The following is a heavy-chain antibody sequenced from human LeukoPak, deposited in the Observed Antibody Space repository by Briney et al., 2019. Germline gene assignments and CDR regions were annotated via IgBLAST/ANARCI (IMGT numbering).Heavy chain of an antibody. CDR1: GFTFSSYS. J-gene: IGHJ3*02. D-gene: IGHD6-6*01. V-gene: IGHV3-48*01. CDR3: ARVPRSDIAARPEGAFDI. Sequence: PGGSLRLSCAASGFTFSSYSMNWVRQAPGKGLEWVSYISSSSSTIYYADSVKGRFTISRDNAKNSLYLQMNSLRAEDTAVYYCARVPRSDIAARPEGAFDIWGQGTMVTVSS. CDR2: ISSSSSTI.